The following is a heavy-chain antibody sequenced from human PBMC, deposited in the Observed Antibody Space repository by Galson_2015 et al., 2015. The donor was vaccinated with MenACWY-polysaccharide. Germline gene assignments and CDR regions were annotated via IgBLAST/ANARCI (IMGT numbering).Heavy chain of an antibody. Sequence: SLRLSCAASGFTFSNYGMHWVRQAPGKGLEWVAVISYDGSNKYYADSVKGRFTISRDSSKNTLYLQMNSLRPEDTAVYYCAKGKLTYHDFWSGYWLENWGQGTLVTVSS. D-gene: IGHD3-3*01. CDR1: GFTFSNYG. CDR2: ISYDGSNK. J-gene: IGHJ4*02. V-gene: IGHV3-30*18. CDR3: AKGKLTYHDFWSGYWLEN.